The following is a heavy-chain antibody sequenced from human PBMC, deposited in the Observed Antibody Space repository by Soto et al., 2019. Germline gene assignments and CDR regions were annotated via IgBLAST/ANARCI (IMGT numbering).Heavy chain of an antibody. Sequence: GGALRLACAASGFTFDDYDMSWARQAPGKGLEWVSGVNWNGGSTGYADSVKGRFTISRDNAKNSLYLQMNSLRAEDTAVYYCARDHPDSSGYNNDYWGQGTLVTVSS. CDR1: GFTFDDYD. CDR3: ARDHPDSSGYNNDY. D-gene: IGHD3-22*01. J-gene: IGHJ4*02. V-gene: IGHV3-20*04. CDR2: VNWNGGST.